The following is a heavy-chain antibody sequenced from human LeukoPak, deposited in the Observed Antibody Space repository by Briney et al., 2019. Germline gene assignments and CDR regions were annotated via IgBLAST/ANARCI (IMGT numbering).Heavy chain of an antibody. Sequence: QPGGSLRLSCAASGFPFSTNAMTWVRQAPGKGLEWVSAISGSGGSTYYADSVKGRFTISRDNPKNTLYLQMNSLRAEDTAVYYCAKAYYGDYYDYWGQGTLVTVSS. CDR1: GFPFSTNA. D-gene: IGHD4-17*01. CDR3: AKAYYGDYYDY. CDR2: ISGSGGST. V-gene: IGHV3-23*01. J-gene: IGHJ4*02.